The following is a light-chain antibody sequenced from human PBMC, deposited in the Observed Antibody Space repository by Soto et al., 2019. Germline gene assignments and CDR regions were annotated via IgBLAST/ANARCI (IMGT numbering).Light chain of an antibody. Sequence: DIQMPQSPSSPSASVEDRVIITCRASQSISNHLNWYQQKPGKAPKLLIYAASSLQSGVPSRFSGSGSGTDFTLTISSLEPEDFAVYYCHQYDSSPSTFGQGTKVDIK. J-gene: IGKJ1*01. CDR1: QSISNH. CDR2: AAS. CDR3: HQYDSSPST. V-gene: IGKV1-39*01.